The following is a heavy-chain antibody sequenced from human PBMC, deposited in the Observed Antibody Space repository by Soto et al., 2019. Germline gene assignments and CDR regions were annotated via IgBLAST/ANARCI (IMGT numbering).Heavy chain of an antibody. CDR3: ARGLDQLYSSSSEYWFDP. V-gene: IGHV4-34*01. J-gene: IGHJ5*02. CDR1: GGSFSGYY. D-gene: IGHD6-6*01. CDR2: INHSGST. Sequence: PSETLSLTCAVYGGSFSGYYWSWIRQPPGKGLEWIGEINHSGSTNYNPSLKSRVTISVDTSKNQFSLKLSSVTAADTAVYYCARGLDQLYSSSSEYWFDPWGQGTLVTVSS.